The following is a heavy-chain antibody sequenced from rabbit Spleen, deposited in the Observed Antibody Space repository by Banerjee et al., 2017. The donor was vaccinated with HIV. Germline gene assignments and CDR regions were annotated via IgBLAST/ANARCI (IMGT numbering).Heavy chain of an antibody. V-gene: IGHV1S45*01. Sequence: LEESGGGLVKPGGTLTLTCTVSGFSFSSNWICWVRQAPGKGLEWIACIDTNDGDTDYANWPKGRFTISETSSTTVTLQMTSLTAADTATYFCARDTGSSFSSYGMDLRGQGTLVTVS. CDR1: GFSFSSNW. CDR3: ARDTGSSFSSYGMDL. CDR2: IDTNDGDT. J-gene: IGHJ6*01. D-gene: IGHD8-1*01.